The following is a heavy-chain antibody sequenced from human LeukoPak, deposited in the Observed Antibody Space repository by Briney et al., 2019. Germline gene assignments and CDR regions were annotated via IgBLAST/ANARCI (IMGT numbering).Heavy chain of an antibody. Sequence: GESLKISCQGSGYSFSNFKIGWVRQMPGKGLEWMGIIYPGDSNTRYSPSFQGQVTISVDKSINTAYLQWSSLKASDTAMYYCARRVYYDGSATIAAFDHWGQGTLVTVSS. CDR3: ARRVYYDGSATIAAFDH. CDR2: IYPGDSNT. D-gene: IGHD3-22*01. CDR1: GYSFSNFK. J-gene: IGHJ4*02. V-gene: IGHV5-51*01.